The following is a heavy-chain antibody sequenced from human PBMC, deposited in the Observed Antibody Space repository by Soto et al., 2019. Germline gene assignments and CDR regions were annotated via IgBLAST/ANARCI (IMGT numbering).Heavy chain of an antibody. V-gene: IGHV1-69*13. CDR1: GVTFSSYA. J-gene: IGHJ6*02. CDR3: ASVTTPEKHYYYYYGMDV. CDR2: IIPIFGTA. D-gene: IGHD4-17*01. Sequence: ASVKVSCKASGVTFSSYAISWVRQAPGQGLEWMGGIIPIFGTANYAQKFQGRVTITADESTSTAYMELSSLRSEDTAVYCCASVTTPEKHYYYYYGMDVWGQGTTVTVSS.